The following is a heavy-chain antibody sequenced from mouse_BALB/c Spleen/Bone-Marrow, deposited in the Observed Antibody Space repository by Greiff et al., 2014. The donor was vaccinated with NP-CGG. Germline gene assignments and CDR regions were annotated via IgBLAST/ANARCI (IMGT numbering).Heavy chain of an antibody. CDR1: GYTLSSYW. CDR2: ILPGSGST. Sequence: VQLQQSGAELMKPGASVKISCKATGYTLSSYWKEWVKQRPGHGLEWIGEILPGSGSTNYNEKFKGKATFTADTSSDTAYMQLSSLTSEDSAVYYCARNLYHFDYWGQGTTLTVSS. J-gene: IGHJ2*01. CDR3: ARNLYHFDY. D-gene: IGHD5-1*01. V-gene: IGHV1-9*01.